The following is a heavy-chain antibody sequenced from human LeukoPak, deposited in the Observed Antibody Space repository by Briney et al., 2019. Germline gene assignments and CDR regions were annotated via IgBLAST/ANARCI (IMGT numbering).Heavy chain of an antibody. J-gene: IGHJ4*02. D-gene: IGHD3-10*01. V-gene: IGHV3-30-3*01. CDR1: GFTFSSYA. Sequence: PGGSLRLSCAASGFTFSSYAMHWVRQAPGKGLEWVAVISYDGSNKYYADSVKGRFTISRDNSKNTLYLQMNSLRAEDTAVYYCANLVRASLIQEEYWGQGTLVIVSS. CDR3: ANLVRASLIQEEY. CDR2: ISYDGSNK.